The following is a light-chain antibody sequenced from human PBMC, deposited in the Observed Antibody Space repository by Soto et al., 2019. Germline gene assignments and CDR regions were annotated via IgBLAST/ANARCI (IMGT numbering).Light chain of an antibody. CDR2: AAS. V-gene: IGKV3-15*01. CDR3: QQYNNWPPVT. CDR1: QTVSSN. J-gene: IGKJ3*01. Sequence: EIVLTQSPGTLSLSPGERATLSCRASQTVSSNYLAWYQQKPGQAPRLLIYAASTRATGIPDRFSGSGSGTEFTLTISSLQSEDFAVYYCQQYNNWPPVTFGPGTKVDIK.